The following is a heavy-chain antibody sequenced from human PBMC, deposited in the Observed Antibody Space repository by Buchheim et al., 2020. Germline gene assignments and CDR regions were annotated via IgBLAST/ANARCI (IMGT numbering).Heavy chain of an antibody. V-gene: IGHV3-23*01. J-gene: IGHJ5*02. CDR1: GFIFSTYS. Sequence: EVQLLESGGGLVQPGGSLRLSCAASGFIFSTYSMTWVRQAPRKRLEWVSTISGSGGGTSYADSVRGRFTISRDNSKNTLYLQMNNLRSEDTAVYYCAKTPDYWNPPNGWFDPWGQGTL. D-gene: IGHD1-1*01. CDR2: ISGSGGGT. CDR3: AKTPDYWNPPNGWFDP.